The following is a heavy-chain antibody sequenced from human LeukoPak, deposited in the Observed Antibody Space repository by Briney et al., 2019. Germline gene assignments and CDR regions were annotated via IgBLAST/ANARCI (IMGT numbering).Heavy chain of an antibody. D-gene: IGHD2-15*01. J-gene: IGHJ4*02. CDR2: IYSGGSK. CDR3: ATGGRSGVAFES. CDR1: GFIDSSNY. Sequence: PGGSLRLSCSASGFIDSSNYMSWVRQAPGKGLEWVSLIYSGGSKYYADSVMGRCTISRDKSNNTLYLQMSSLRADDTAVYYCATGGRSGVAFESWGQETLVTVSS. V-gene: IGHV3-53*01.